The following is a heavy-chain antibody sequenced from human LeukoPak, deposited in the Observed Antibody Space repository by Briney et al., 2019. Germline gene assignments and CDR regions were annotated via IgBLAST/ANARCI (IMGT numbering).Heavy chain of an antibody. CDR2: INPDNGGI. Sequence: ASVKVSCKASGYTFTDYYIHWVRQTPGQGLEWMGWINPDNGGIHYAHKFQGRVTMTRDTSISTAYMALSSLRSDDTAVYYCARWYYGPSGHIDYWGQGTLVTVSS. CDR3: ARWYYGPSGHIDY. V-gene: IGHV1-2*02. J-gene: IGHJ4*02. D-gene: IGHD3-16*01. CDR1: GYTFTDYY.